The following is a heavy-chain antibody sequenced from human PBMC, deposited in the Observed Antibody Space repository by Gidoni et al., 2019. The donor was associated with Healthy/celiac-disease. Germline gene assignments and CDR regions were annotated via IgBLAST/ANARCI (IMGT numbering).Heavy chain of an antibody. J-gene: IGHJ3*02. D-gene: IGHD6-13*01. Sequence: QVQLQESGPGLVKPSGTLSLTCAVSGGSISRSNWWSWVRQPPGKGLEWIGEIYHSGSTNYNPSLKSRVTISVDKSKNQFSLKLSSVTAADTAVYYCASQAAAGTGGMAFDIWGQGTMVTVSS. CDR3: ASQAAAGTGGMAFDI. V-gene: IGHV4-4*02. CDR2: IYHSGST. CDR1: GGSISRSNW.